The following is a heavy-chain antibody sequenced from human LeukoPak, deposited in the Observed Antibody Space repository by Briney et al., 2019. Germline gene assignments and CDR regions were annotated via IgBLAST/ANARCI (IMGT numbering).Heavy chain of an antibody. CDR3: AREIVAAGPPDY. CDR1: GYTFTSYY. D-gene: IGHD6-13*01. J-gene: IGHJ4*02. V-gene: IGHV1-46*01. Sequence: ASVKVSCKASGYTFTSYYIHLVRQAPGQGHEWMGIINPSGGTTSYAQTFQGRVPMTRDTSTSTVYMELSSLRSEDTAVYYCAREIVAAGPPDYWGQGTLVTVSS. CDR2: INPSGGTT.